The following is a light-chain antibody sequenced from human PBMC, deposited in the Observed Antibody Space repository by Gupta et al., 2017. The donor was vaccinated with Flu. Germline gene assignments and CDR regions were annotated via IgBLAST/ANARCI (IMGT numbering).Light chain of an antibody. V-gene: IGKV3-15*01. CDR1: QSISTD. CDR3: QQDKNWPPLT. J-gene: IGKJ4*01. Sequence: EIVMTHSPATLSVSPGERATLSCRASQSISTDLAWYQQQPGQAPRPLMFGSSTRDTGIPARFSGSGSGTEFTLTISSRQSEDFAVYYCQQDKNWPPLTFGGGTKVEIK. CDR2: GSS.